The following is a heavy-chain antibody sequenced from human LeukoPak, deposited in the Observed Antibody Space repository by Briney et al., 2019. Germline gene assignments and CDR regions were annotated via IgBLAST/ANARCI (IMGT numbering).Heavy chain of an antibody. CDR1: GSTFNSYW. J-gene: IGHJ4*02. D-gene: IGHD6-19*01. CDR3: ARALAVAGTGGHY. CDR2: ISSDGSST. Sequence: GGSLRLSCAASGSTFNSYWMHWVRQAPGKGLVWVSRISSDGSSTSYADSVKGRFTISRDNAKNTLYLQMNSLRAEDTAVYYCARALAVAGTGGHYWGQGTLVTVSP. V-gene: IGHV3-74*01.